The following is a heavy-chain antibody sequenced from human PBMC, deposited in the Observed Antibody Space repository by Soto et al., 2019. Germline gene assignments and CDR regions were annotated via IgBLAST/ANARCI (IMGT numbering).Heavy chain of an antibody. D-gene: IGHD6-13*01. Sequence: SQTLSLTCAISGDSVSSNSAAWNWIRQSPSRGLEWLGRTYYRSKWYNDYAVSVKSRITINPDTSKNQFSLQLNSVTPEDTAVYYCARAGSSWYDFFDWFDPWGQGTLVTVS. CDR2: TYYRSKWYN. J-gene: IGHJ5*02. CDR3: ARAGSSWYDFFDWFDP. CDR1: GDSVSSNSAA. V-gene: IGHV6-1*01.